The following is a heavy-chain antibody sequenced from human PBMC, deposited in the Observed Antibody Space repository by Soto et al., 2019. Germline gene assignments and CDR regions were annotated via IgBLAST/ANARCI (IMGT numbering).Heavy chain of an antibody. CDR2: INPSGGST. D-gene: IGHD3-22*01. V-gene: IGHV1-46*01. CDR1: GYTFTSCY. J-gene: IGHJ6*02. Sequence: ASVKVSCKASGYTFTSCYMHWVRQAPGQGLEWMGIINPSGGSTSYAQKFQGRVTMTRDTSTSTVYMELSSLRSEDTAVYYCARGGYYDSSGSRNYYYYGMNVWGQGTTVTVSS. CDR3: ARGGYYDSSGSRNYYYYGMNV.